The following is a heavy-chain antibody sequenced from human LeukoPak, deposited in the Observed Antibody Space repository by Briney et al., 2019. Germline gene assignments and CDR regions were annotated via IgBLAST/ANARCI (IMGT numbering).Heavy chain of an antibody. CDR3: ARDSLGTSTADY. CDR1: GYTFTSYY. J-gene: IGHJ4*02. CDR2: INPSGGST. D-gene: IGHD6-6*01. Sequence: EAAVKVSCKESGYTFTSYYMHWVRQAPGQGLEWMGIINPSGGSTSYAQKFQGRVTMTRDTSTSTVYMELSSLRAEDTAVYYCARDSLGTSTADYWGQGTLVTVSS. V-gene: IGHV1-46*01.